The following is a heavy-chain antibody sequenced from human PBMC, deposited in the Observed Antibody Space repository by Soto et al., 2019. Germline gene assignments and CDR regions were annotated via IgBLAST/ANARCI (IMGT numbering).Heavy chain of an antibody. D-gene: IGHD1-26*01. CDR1: GGSISSSNYY. CDR3: ATQEVGGSYVYTFDP. J-gene: IGHJ5*02. V-gene: IGHV4-39*01. Sequence: QLQLQESGPGLVKPSETLSLTCTFSGGSISSSNYYWGWIRQPPGKGLEWIGSIYYSGSTYYNPSLKSRVTISVDTSKNQFSLKLSSVTAADTAVYYCATQEVGGSYVYTFDPWGQGTLVTVSS. CDR2: IYYSGST.